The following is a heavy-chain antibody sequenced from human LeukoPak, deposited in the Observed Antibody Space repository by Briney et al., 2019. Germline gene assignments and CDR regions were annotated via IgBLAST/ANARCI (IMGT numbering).Heavy chain of an antibody. CDR1: GGTFSSYG. CDR3: ARDEEEMATISDAFDI. J-gene: IGHJ3*02. V-gene: IGHV1-69*04. D-gene: IGHD5-24*01. CDR2: ISAYNGRT. Sequence: GSSVKVSCKASGGTFSSYGISWVRQAPGQGLEWMGWISAYNGRTYYAQNLQGRVTITADKSTSTAYMELSSLRSEDTAVYYCARDEEEMATISDAFDIWGQGTMVTVSS.